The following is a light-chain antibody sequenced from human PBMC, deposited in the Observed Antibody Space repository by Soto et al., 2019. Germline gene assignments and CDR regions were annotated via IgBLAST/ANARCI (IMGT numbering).Light chain of an antibody. CDR3: SSYTSSSTGV. J-gene: IGLJ3*02. CDR2: AVS. V-gene: IGLV2-14*01. CDR1: SSDVGGYNY. Sequence: QSALTQPASVSGSPGQSITISCTGTSSDVGGYNYVSWYQQHPGKAPKLMIYAVSYRPSGVSNRFSGSKSGDTASLTISGLQAEDEADYYCSSYTSSSTGVFGGGTKLTVL.